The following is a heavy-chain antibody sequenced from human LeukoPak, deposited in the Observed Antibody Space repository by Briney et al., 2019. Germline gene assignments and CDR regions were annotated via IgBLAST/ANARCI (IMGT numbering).Heavy chain of an antibody. V-gene: IGHV3-74*01. J-gene: IGHJ4*02. CDR2: INSDGSNT. CDR3: ASNATGRFDY. Sequence: GGSLRLSCAASGFTFSTYWMHWVRQAPGKGLVWVSRINSDGSNTNYAGSVKGRFTISRDNAKNTLYLQMNSLRAEDTAVYYCASNATGRFDYWGKGTLVTVSS. CDR1: GFTFSTYW. D-gene: IGHD2-15*01.